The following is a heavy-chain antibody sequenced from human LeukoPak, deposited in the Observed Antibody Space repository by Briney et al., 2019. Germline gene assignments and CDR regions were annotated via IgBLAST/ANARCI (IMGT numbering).Heavy chain of an antibody. J-gene: IGHJ6*02. CDR3: ATGYSNPRELRYGMDV. V-gene: IGHV1-24*01. Sequence: ASVKVSCKVSGYTLTVLSMHWVRQAPGKGLEWMGGFDPEDGETIYAQKFQGRVTMTEDTSTDTAYMELSSLRSEDTAVYYCATGYSNPRELRYGMDVWGQGTTVTVSS. D-gene: IGHD4-11*01. CDR1: GYTLTVLS. CDR2: FDPEDGET.